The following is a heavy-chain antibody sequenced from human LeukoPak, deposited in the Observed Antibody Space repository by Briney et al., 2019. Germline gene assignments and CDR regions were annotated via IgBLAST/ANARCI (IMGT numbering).Heavy chain of an antibody. CDR2: ISGNGGRT. Sequence: GGSLRLSCAASGFNFRIYAMTWVRQAPGKGLEWVSVISGNGGRTYYADSVKGRFTISRDNSKNTLYLQMNSLRAEDTAVYYCARDLGYYFDYWGQGTLVTVSS. CDR3: ARDLGYYFDY. CDR1: GFNFRIYA. J-gene: IGHJ4*02. V-gene: IGHV3-23*01.